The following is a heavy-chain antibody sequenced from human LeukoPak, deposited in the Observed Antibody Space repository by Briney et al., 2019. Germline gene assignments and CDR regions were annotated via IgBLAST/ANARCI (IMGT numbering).Heavy chain of an antibody. J-gene: IGHJ4*02. V-gene: IGHV3-53*04. CDR1: GFTFSSYW. CDR2: IYSGGST. CDR3: ARYSIDYYDSSGYIDY. D-gene: IGHD3-22*01. Sequence: PGGSLRPSCAASGFTFSSYWMSWVRQAPGKGLEWVSVIYSGGSTYYADSVKGRFTISRHNSKNTLYLQMNSLRAEDTAVYYCARYSIDYYDSSGYIDYWGQGTLVTVSS.